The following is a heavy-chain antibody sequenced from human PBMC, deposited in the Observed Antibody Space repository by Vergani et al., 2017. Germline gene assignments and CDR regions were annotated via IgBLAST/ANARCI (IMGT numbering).Heavy chain of an antibody. CDR3: ARDIAVAGGDY. V-gene: IGHV1-46*01. D-gene: IGHD6-19*01. CDR1: GYTFTSYY. J-gene: IGHJ4*02. CDR2: INPSGGST. Sequence: QVQLVQSGAEVKKPGASVKVSCKASGYTFTSYYMHWVRQAPGQGLEWMGIINPSGGSTSYAQKFQGRVTITRDTSASTAYMELSSLRSEDTAVYYCARDIAVAGGDYWGQGTLVTVSS.